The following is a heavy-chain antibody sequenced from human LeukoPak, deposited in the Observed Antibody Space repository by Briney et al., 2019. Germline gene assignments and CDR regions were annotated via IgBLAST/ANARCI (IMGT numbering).Heavy chain of an antibody. CDR1: GGTFSSYA. Sequence: SVKVSCKASGGTFSSYAISWVRQAPGQGLEWMGGIIPIFGTANYAQKFQGRVTITADESTSTAYMELSSLRSEDTAVYYCARDEYCSGGSCYSDWGQGALVTVSS. CDR2: IIPIFGTA. CDR3: ARDEYCSGGSCYSD. D-gene: IGHD2-15*01. J-gene: IGHJ4*02. V-gene: IGHV1-69*13.